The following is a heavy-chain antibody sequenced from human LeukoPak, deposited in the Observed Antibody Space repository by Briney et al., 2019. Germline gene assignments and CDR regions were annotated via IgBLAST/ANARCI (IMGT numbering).Heavy chain of an antibody. Sequence: PSETLSLTCAVYGGSFSGYYWSWIRQPPGKGLEWIGEIKHSGSTNYNPSLKSRVTISVDTSKNQFSLKLRSVTAADTAVYYCARGQYCSGGSCYRRGYGMDVWGKGTTVTVSS. CDR3: ARGQYCSGGSCYRRGYGMDV. D-gene: IGHD2-15*01. J-gene: IGHJ6*04. CDR1: GGSFSGYY. V-gene: IGHV4-34*01. CDR2: IKHSGST.